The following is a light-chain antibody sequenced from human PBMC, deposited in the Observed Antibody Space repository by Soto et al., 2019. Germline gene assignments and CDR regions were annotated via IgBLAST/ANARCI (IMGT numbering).Light chain of an antibody. CDR2: GAY. V-gene: IGKV3D-15*01. J-gene: IGKJ4*01. Sequence: IAMTQSPATLSVSPGERATLFCRASQSVSSNLTWYQQRPGQAPRLLIFGAYTRATGIPARFSGSGSGTTFTLTISSLQSEDAAVYYCQQYNNCPPLTFGGGTKVDIK. CDR1: QSVSSN. CDR3: QQYNNCPPLT.